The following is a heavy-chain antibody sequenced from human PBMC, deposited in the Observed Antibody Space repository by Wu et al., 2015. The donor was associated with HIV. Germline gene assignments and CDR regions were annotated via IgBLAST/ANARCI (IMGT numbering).Heavy chain of an antibody. CDR2: IVPIFPTP. CDR3: ATSKGRGYSYIPLSGLDY. J-gene: IGHJ4*02. CDR1: GGSFTTYS. D-gene: IGHD5-18*01. V-gene: IGHV1-69*05. Sequence: QVHLEQSGAEVKKPGSSVRVSCKASGGSFTTYSIIWVRQAPGQGPEWMGGIVPIFPTPNYAQKFQGRVTITTDDSRSTAYMELSSLRSEDTAVYYCATSKGRGYSYIPLSGLDYVGQGRVVTVSS.